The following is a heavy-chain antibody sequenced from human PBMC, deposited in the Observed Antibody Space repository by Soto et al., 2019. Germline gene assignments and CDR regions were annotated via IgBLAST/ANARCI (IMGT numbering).Heavy chain of an antibody. Sequence: ASVKVSCKASGGTFSSYAISWVRQAPGQGLEWMGGIIPIFGTANYAQKFQGRVTITADESSTTAHMELSSLRAEDTAVYYCAKDPARYNWNYVDYWGQGTLVTVSS. J-gene: IGHJ4*02. CDR1: GGTFSSYA. D-gene: IGHD1-20*01. V-gene: IGHV1-69*13. CDR3: AKDPARYNWNYVDY. CDR2: IIPIFGTA.